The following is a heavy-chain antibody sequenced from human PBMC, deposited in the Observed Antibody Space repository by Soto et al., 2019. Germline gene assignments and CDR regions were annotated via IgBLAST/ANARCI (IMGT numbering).Heavy chain of an antibody. D-gene: IGHD1-1*01. CDR1: GLTISGKKY. CDR2: LYDVYGS. CDR3: ATWHEREHAFEE. V-gene: IGHV3-53*01. J-gene: IGHJ3*01. Sequence: DVQLVESGGGLIQPGESLRLSCAAFGLTISGKKYVSWVRQAPGKGLAGVSALYDVYGSFYADSVTGRFTTYSDRSKTTVYLQMNDLRPDDTAVYYCATWHEREHAFEEWGQGTTVTISS.